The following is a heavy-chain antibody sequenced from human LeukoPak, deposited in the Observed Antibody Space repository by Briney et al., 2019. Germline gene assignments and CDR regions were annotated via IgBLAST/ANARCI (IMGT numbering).Heavy chain of an antibody. Sequence: SETLSLTCSVSGGSISSYSWSWIRQPPGKGLEWIGYIYYSGSTYYNPSLKSRVTISVDTSKNQFSLKLSSVTAADTAVYYCARGLYYDSSGPYYFDYWGQGTLVTVSS. D-gene: IGHD3-22*01. V-gene: IGHV4-59*12. CDR2: IYYSGST. CDR3: ARGLYYDSSGPYYFDY. CDR1: GGSISSYS. J-gene: IGHJ4*02.